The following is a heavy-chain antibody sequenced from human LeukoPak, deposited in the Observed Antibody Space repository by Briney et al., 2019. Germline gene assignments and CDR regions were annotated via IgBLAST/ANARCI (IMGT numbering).Heavy chain of an antibody. CDR3: ARKITLGWFDP. CDR2: ISAYNGDT. J-gene: IGHJ5*02. V-gene: IGHV1-18*01. Sequence: ASVKVSCKASGYAFTSYGISWVRQAPGQGLEWMGWISAYNGDTNYAQKLQGRVTMTTDTSTSTAYMELRSLRSDDTAVYYCARKITLGWFDPWGQGTLVTVSS. CDR1: GYAFTSYG.